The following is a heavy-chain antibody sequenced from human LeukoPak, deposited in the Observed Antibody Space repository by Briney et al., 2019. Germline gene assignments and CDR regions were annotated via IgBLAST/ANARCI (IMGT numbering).Heavy chain of an antibody. CDR3: ARDHRIAVAGRRGNWFDP. Sequence: SVKVSCKASGYTFTGYYMHWVRQAPGQGLEWMGWINPNSGGTNYAQKFQGRVTMTRDTSISTAYMELSRLRSDDTAVYYCARDHRIAVAGRRGNWFDPWGQGALVTVSS. CDR2: INPNSGGT. V-gene: IGHV1-2*02. D-gene: IGHD6-19*01. J-gene: IGHJ5*02. CDR1: GYTFTGYY.